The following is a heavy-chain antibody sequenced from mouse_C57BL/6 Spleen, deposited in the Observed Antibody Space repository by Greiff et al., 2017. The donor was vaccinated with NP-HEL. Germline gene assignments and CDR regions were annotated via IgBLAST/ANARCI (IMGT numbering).Heavy chain of an antibody. CDR3: ARPTTVVAPYYAMDY. D-gene: IGHD1-1*01. J-gene: IGHJ4*01. CDR1: GYSFTDYN. CDR2: INPNYGTT. Sequence: VQLKESGPELVKPGASVKISCKASGYSFTDYNMNWVKQSNGKSLEWIGVINPNYGTTSYIQKFKGKATLTVDQSSSTAYMQLNSLTSEDSAVYYCARPTTVVAPYYAMDYWGQGTSVTVSS. V-gene: IGHV1-39*01.